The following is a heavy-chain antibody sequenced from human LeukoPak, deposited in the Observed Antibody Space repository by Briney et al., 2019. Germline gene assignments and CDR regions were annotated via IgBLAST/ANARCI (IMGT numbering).Heavy chain of an antibody. V-gene: IGHV3-66*01. CDR2: IYSGGST. Sequence: GGSLRLSCAASGFTVSSNYMSWVRQAPGKGLEWVSVIYSGGSTYYADSVKGRFTISRDNSRNTLYLQINSLRAEDTAIYYCAKDPYYPSYYNYFMGVWGKGTTVTVSS. J-gene: IGHJ6*03. D-gene: IGHD3-22*01. CDR3: AKDPYYPSYYNYFMGV. CDR1: GFTVSSNY.